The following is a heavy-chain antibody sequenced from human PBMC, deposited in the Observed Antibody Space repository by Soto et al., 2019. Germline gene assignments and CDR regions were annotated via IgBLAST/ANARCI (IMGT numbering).Heavy chain of an antibody. CDR1: GFSLSNGRSG. V-gene: IGHV2-26*03. CDR3: ARLNADYGSHYYALDV. Sequence: QVTLKESGPVLVKPTETLTLTCTISGFSLSNGRSGVSWIRQPPGKALEWLAHFFSDAERSYSTSMQSRLTMSKDTSGTQVVLSMTNMGPQDTGTYYCARLNADYGSHYYALDVWGQGTTVTVSS. J-gene: IGHJ6*02. D-gene: IGHD4-17*01. CDR2: FFSDAER.